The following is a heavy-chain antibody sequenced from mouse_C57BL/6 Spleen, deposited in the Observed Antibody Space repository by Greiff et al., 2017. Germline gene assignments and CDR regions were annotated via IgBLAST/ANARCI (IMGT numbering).Heavy chain of an antibody. CDR3: ARGPLTYDYDYAMDY. Sequence: QVQLQPPGAELVKPGASVKLSCKASGYTFTSYWMHWVKQRPGQGLEWIGMIHPNSGSTNYNEKFKSKATLTVDKSSSTAYMQLSSLTSEDSAVYYCARGPLTYDYDYAMDYWGQGTSVTVSS. J-gene: IGHJ4*01. CDR1: GYTFTSYW. CDR2: IHPNSGST. D-gene: IGHD2-4*01. V-gene: IGHV1-64*01.